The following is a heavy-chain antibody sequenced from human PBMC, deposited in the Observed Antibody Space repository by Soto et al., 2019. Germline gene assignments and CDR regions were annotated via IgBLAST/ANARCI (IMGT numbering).Heavy chain of an antibody. Sequence: QVQLVQSGAEVKKPGASVKVSCKASGYTFTSYGISWVRQAPGQGLEWMGWISAYNGNTNYAQKLQGRVTMTTDTXTXTASMELRSLRSDDTAVYYCARGEIVVVPAAPITDYWGQGTLVTVSS. D-gene: IGHD2-2*01. CDR2: ISAYNGNT. V-gene: IGHV1-18*01. J-gene: IGHJ4*02. CDR3: ARGEIVVVPAAPITDY. CDR1: GYTFTSYG.